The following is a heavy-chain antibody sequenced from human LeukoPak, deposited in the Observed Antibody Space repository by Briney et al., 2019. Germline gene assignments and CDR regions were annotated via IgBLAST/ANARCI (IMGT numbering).Heavy chain of an antibody. CDR3: ARGSGYYYYYYYGMDV. V-gene: IGHV3-30-3*01. Sequence: GGSLRLSCAASGFTFSSYAMHWVRQAPGKGLEWVAVISYDGGNKYYADSVKGRFTISRDNSKNTLYLQMNSLRAEDTAVYYCARGSGYYYYYYYGMDVWGQGTTVTVSS. J-gene: IGHJ6*02. CDR2: ISYDGGNK. D-gene: IGHD3-22*01. CDR1: GFTFSSYA.